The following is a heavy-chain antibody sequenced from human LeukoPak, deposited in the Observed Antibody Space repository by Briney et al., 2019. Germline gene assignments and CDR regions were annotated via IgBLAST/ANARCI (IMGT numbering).Heavy chain of an antibody. D-gene: IGHD1-14*01. J-gene: IGHJ6*02. CDR3: ARATGYGMDV. CDR1: GGSVSSGSYY. Sequence: SETLSFTCTVSGGSVSSGSYYWSWIRQPPGKGLEWIGYIYYSGSTNYNPSLKSRVTISVDTSKNQFSLKLSSVTAADTAVYYCARATGYGMDVWGQGTTVTVSS. V-gene: IGHV4-61*01. CDR2: IYYSGST.